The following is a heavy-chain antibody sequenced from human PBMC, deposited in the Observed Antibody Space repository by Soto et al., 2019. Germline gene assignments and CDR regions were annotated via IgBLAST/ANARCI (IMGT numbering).Heavy chain of an antibody. Sequence: ASVKVSCKASGYTFTSYAMHWVRQAPGQRLEWMGWINAGNGNTKYSQKFQGRVTITRDTSASTAYMELSSLRSEDTAVYYCVRSIVVVVAATPGEAFDIWGQGTMVTVSS. CDR3: VRSIVVVVAATPGEAFDI. D-gene: IGHD2-15*01. J-gene: IGHJ3*02. V-gene: IGHV1-3*01. CDR2: INAGNGNT. CDR1: GYTFTSYA.